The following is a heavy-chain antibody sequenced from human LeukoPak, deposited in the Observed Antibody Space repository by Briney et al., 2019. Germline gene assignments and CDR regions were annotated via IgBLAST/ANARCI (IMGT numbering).Heavy chain of an antibody. Sequence: PGGSLRLSCAASGFTFSSNGMHWVRQAPGRGLKWVAFIRFDGGKRDYTDSVKGRFTISRDNSKNTLYLQMNSLRPEDTAVYHCAKDGGGWAFDYWGQGTLVTVSS. CDR3: AKDGGGWAFDY. CDR2: IRFDGGKR. D-gene: IGHD2-15*01. CDR1: GFTFSSNG. V-gene: IGHV3-30*02. J-gene: IGHJ4*02.